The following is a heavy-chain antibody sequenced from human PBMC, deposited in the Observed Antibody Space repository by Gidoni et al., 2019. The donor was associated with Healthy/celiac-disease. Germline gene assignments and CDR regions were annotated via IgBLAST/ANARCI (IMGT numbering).Heavy chain of an antibody. CDR3: AKGPPGIAVAGTPLDY. CDR1: GFTFSSYA. CDR2: ISGSGGST. D-gene: IGHD6-19*01. J-gene: IGHJ4*02. Sequence: EVQLLESGGGLVQPGGSLRLSCAASGFTFSSYAMSWVRQDPGKGREGVSAISGSGGSTYYADSVKGRFTISRDNSKNTLYQQRNSLRAEDTAVYYCAKGPPGIAVAGTPLDYWGQGTLVTVSS. V-gene: IGHV3-23*01.